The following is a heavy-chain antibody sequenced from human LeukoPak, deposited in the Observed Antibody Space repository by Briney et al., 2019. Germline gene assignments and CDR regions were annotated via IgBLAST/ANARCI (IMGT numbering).Heavy chain of an antibody. Sequence: GGSLRLSCAASGTVSSNYMIWVRQAPGKRLEWVSVIYSGGSTYHADCVEGRFTISRDNSKNTLYLQMNSLRAEDTAVYYCARAGGGTIDYWGQGTLVTVSS. CDR2: IYSGGST. CDR3: ARAGGGTIDY. D-gene: IGHD1-26*01. J-gene: IGHJ4*02. V-gene: IGHV3-66*01. CDR1: GTVSSNY.